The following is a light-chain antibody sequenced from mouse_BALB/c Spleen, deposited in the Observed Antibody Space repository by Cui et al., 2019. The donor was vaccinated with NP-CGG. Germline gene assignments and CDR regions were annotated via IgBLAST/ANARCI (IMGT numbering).Light chain of an antibody. Sequence: AVLTQESTLTTSPVETVTLTCRSTTGAVTTNNYANWVQEKPDHLFTGLIGGTNNRAPGVPARFSGSLFGDKAALTITGAQTEDEAIYFCALWYSNHWVFGGGTKLTVL. V-gene: IGLV1*01. CDR2: GTN. CDR3: ALWYSNHWV. CDR1: TGAVTTNNY. J-gene: IGLJ1*01.